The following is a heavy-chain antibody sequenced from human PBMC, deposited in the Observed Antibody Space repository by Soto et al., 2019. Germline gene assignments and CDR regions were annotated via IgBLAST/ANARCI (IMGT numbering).Heavy chain of an antibody. CDR1: GFTVSSNY. Sequence: PVGSLRLSCAASGFTVSSNYMSWVRQAPGKGLEWVSVIYSGGSTYYADSVKGRFTISRDNSKNTLYLQMNSLRAEDTAVYYCARDSENYYYGMDVWGQGTTVTVSS. CDR2: IYSGGST. J-gene: IGHJ6*02. CDR3: ARDSENYYYGMDV. V-gene: IGHV3-53*01.